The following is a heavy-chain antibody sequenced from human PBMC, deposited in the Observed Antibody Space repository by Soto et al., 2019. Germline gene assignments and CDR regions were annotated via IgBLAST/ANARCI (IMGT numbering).Heavy chain of an antibody. Sequence: LSLTCTVSGDSVSSASFYWIWIRQAPGKGLEWIGFIYFSGSTNYNPSLKSRVTMSLDTSKNQFSLKLRSVTAADTAVYYCARDSYNFDDWGQGILVTVSS. D-gene: IGHD5-18*01. J-gene: IGHJ4*02. CDR2: IYFSGST. CDR3: ARDSYNFDD. V-gene: IGHV4-61*01. CDR1: GDSVSSASFY.